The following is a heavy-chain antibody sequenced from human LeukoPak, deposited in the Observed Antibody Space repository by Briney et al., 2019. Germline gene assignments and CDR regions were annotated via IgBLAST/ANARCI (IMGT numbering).Heavy chain of an antibody. CDR2: ISSSSGTI. V-gene: IGHV3-48*01. CDR3: AREWRGAFDY. J-gene: IGHJ4*02. Sequence: PGGSLRLSCATSGFTFSTYTMNWVRQAPGKGLGWVSYISSSSGTIYYADSVKGRFTISRDNAKNSLYLQMNSLRAEDTAVYYCAREWRGAFDYWGQGTLVTVSS. D-gene: IGHD4/OR15-4a*01. CDR1: GFTFSTYT.